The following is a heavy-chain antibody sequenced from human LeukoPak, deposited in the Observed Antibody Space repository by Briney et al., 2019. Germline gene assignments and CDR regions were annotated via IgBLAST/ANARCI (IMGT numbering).Heavy chain of an antibody. Sequence: PSETLSLTCAVYGGSFSGYYWSWIRQPPGKGLEWIGEINHSGSTNYNPSLKSRVTISVDTSKNQFSLKLSSVTAADTAVYYCAGGRIAVAGTSGNWGQGTLVTVSS. CDR1: GGSFSGYY. CDR3: AGGRIAVAGTSGN. V-gene: IGHV4-34*01. CDR2: INHSGST. D-gene: IGHD6-19*01. J-gene: IGHJ4*02.